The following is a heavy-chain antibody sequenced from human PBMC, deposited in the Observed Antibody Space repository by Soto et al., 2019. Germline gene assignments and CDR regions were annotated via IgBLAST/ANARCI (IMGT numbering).Heavy chain of an antibody. V-gene: IGHV3-74*01. CDR3: ARDHDYVYNWFDP. D-gene: IGHD4-17*01. Sequence: EVQLVESGGDLVQPGGSLRLSCAASGFTFSSYWMHWVRQAPGKGLVWVSRINRDGSSTSYADSVKGRFTISRDNAKHTLYLQMNSLRAEDTAVYYCARDHDYVYNWFDPWGQGTLVTVSS. CDR2: INRDGSST. CDR1: GFTFSSYW. J-gene: IGHJ5*02.